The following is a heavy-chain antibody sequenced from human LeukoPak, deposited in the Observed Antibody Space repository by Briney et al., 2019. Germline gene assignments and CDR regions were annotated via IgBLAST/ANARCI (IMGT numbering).Heavy chain of an antibody. V-gene: IGHV4-34*01. Sequence: PSETLSLTCAAYGGSFSGYYWSWIRQPPGKGLEWIGEINHSGSTNYNPSLKSRVTISVDTSKNQFSLKLSSVTAADTAVYYCARVGDCSSTSCLSWFDYWGQGTLVTVSS. D-gene: IGHD2-2*01. J-gene: IGHJ4*02. CDR2: INHSGST. CDR3: ARVGDCSSTSCLSWFDY. CDR1: GGSFSGYY.